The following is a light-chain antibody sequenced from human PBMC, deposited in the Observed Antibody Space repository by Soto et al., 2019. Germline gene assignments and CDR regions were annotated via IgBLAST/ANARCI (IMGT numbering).Light chain of an antibody. J-gene: IGKJ5*01. CDR2: GAS. CDR1: ESVSSSY. V-gene: IGKV3-20*01. Sequence: EIVLTQSPGTLSLSPGERATLSCRASESVSSSYLAWYQQKPGQAPRLLIFGASSRATGTPDRFSGSGSGTDFTLAISTDWAQDSAMYYCQQYLISVTFGQGTRLEIK. CDR3: QQYLISVT.